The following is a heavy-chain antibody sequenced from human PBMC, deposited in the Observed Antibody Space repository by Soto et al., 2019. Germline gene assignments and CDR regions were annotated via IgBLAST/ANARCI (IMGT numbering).Heavy chain of an antibody. CDR1: GGSISSGGYY. V-gene: IGHV4-31*03. CDR3: ARSYYYGSGSYSAIDY. D-gene: IGHD3-10*01. Sequence: SETLSLTCTVSGGSISSGGYYWSWIRQHPGKGLEWIGYIYYSGSTYYNPSLKSRVTISVDTSKNQFSLKLSSVTAADTAVYYCARSYYYGSGSYSAIDYWGQGTLVTVSS. J-gene: IGHJ4*02. CDR2: IYYSGST.